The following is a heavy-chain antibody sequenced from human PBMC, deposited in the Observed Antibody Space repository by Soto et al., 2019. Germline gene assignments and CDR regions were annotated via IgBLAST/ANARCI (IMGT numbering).Heavy chain of an antibody. CDR3: AGGDYYHSSGYYFYYYTMDV. D-gene: IGHD3-22*01. J-gene: IGHJ6*02. Sequence: QLHLQESGPGLVKPSKTLSLTCTVSGGSISSSSYYWGWIRQPPGKGLEWIGNVYYGGSTYYNPSLKSRVTISVETSKSQFSLKLSSVTAADMAVYYCAGGDYYHSSGYYFYYYTMDVWGQGTKVTV. CDR2: VYYGGST. V-gene: IGHV4-39*01. CDR1: GGSISSSSYY.